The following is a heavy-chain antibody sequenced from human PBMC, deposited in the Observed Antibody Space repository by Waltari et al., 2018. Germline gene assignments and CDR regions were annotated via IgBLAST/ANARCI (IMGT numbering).Heavy chain of an antibody. CDR1: GGSISSSSYY. J-gene: IGHJ4*02. CDR2: IYYSGST. D-gene: IGHD3-3*01. Sequence: QLQLQESGPGLVKPSETLSLTCTVSGGSISSSSYYWGWIRKPPGKGLEWIGSIYYSGSTYYNPSLKSRVTISVDTSKNQFSLKLSSVTAADTAVYYCARQRYNFWSGYYISTFDYWGQGTLVTVSS. V-gene: IGHV4-39*01. CDR3: ARQRYNFWSGYYISTFDY.